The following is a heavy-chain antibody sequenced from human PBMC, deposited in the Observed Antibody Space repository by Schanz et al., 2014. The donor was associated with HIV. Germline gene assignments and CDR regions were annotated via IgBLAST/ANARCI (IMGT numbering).Heavy chain of an antibody. CDR2: ISKSGNTI. CDR1: GFTFRRHG. CDR3: ARMEQLIIGYYYGMDV. Sequence: QLQLVESGGGVVQPGRSQRLSCAASGFTFRRHGMHWVRQAPGQGLEWAAYISKSGNTIYYADSVKGRFTISRDNSKNTVYLQMNSLRPEDTAVYYCARMEQLIIGYYYGMDVWGQGTTVTVSS. J-gene: IGHJ6*02. D-gene: IGHD3-16*01. V-gene: IGHV3-NL1*01.